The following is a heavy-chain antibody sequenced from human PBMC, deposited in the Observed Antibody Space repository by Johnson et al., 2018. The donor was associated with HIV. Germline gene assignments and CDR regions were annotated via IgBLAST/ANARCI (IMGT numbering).Heavy chain of an antibody. CDR1: GFTFSSYD. CDR3: TTGQLGGASDI. Sequence: VQLVESGGGLVQPGGSLRLACAASGFTFSSYDMHWVRQATGKGLEWVSAIGTAGDTYYPGSVKGRFTISRDNAKKSLYLQMNSLRAEDTSVYYCTTGQLGGASDIWGQGTMVTVSS. J-gene: IGHJ3*02. CDR2: IGTAGDT. D-gene: IGHD6-13*01. V-gene: IGHV3-13*01.